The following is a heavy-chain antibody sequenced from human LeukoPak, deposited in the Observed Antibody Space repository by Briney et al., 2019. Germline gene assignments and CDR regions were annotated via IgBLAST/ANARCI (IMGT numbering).Heavy chain of an antibody. V-gene: IGHV1-24*01. J-gene: IGHJ4*02. CDR1: GYTLTELS. CDR3: ATVKWAVAGPMKFDY. D-gene: IGHD6-19*01. CDR2: FDPEDGET. Sequence: EASVKVSCKVSGYTLTELSMHWVRQAPGKGLEWMGGFDPEDGETIYAQKFQGRVTMTEDTSTDTAYMELSSLRSEDTAVYYCATVKWAVAGPMKFDYWGQGTLVTVSS.